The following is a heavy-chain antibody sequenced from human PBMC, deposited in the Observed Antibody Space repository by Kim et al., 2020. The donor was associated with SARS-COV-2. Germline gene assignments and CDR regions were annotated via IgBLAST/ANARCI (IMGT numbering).Heavy chain of an antibody. CDR2: IIPIFGTA. CDR3: ARWGENSDYYDSSGPDAFDI. Sequence: SVKVSCKASGGTFSSYAISWVRQAPGQGLEWMGGIIPIFGTANYAQKFQGRVTIPADESTSTAYMELSSLRSEDTAVYYCARWGENSDYYDSSGPDAFDIWGQGTMVTVSS. J-gene: IGHJ3*02. V-gene: IGHV1-69*13. D-gene: IGHD3-22*01. CDR1: GGTFSSYA.